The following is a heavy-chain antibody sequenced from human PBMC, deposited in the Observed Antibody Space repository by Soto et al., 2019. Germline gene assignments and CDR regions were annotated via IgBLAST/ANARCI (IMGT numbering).Heavy chain of an antibody. D-gene: IGHD2-2*01. J-gene: IGHJ3*01. Sequence: ASETLSLTCTVSGGSISSGGYYWSWIRQHPGKGLEWIGYIYYSGSTYYNPSLKSRVTISVDTSKNQFSLKLSSVAAADTAVYYCARDGTGYCSRTIWYVLGSFDFWGKGTLGT. CDR2: IYYSGST. CDR1: GGSISSGGYY. V-gene: IGHV4-31*03. CDR3: ARDGTGYCSRTIWYVLGSFDF.